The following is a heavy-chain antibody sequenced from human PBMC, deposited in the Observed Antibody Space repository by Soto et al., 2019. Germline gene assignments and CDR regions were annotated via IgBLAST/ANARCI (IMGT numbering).Heavy chain of an antibody. D-gene: IGHD3-9*01. Sequence: GGSLRLSCAASGFTFSSYGMHWVRQAPGKGLEWVAVISYDGSNKYYADSVKGRFTISRDNSKNTLYLQMNSLRAEDTAVYYCAKDPFSATYYDILTGYQALPYGMDVWGQGTTVTVSS. CDR3: AKDPFSATYYDILTGYQALPYGMDV. CDR1: GFTFSSYG. CDR2: ISYDGSNK. J-gene: IGHJ6*02. V-gene: IGHV3-30*18.